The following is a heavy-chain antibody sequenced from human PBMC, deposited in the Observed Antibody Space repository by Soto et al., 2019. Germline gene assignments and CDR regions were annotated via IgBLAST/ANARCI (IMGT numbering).Heavy chain of an antibody. D-gene: IGHD7-27*01. J-gene: IGHJ4*02. CDR2: SYDGGST. Sequence: QVQLQESGQIWVKPSQTLSLTCTFSGGSISSVYDYWSWIRQSPTKGLDWIGHSYDGGSTYKNPSLTSRVTISVDTSKNQFSLQLRSVTAADTAVYYCARGPSGDKVDYWGQGTLVTVSS. V-gene: IGHV4-30-4*01. CDR3: ARGPSGDKVDY. CDR1: GGSISSVYDY.